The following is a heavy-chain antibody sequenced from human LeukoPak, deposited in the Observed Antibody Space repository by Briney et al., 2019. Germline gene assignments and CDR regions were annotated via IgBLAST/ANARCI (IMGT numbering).Heavy chain of an antibody. V-gene: IGHV3-7*01. J-gene: IGHJ4*02. D-gene: IGHD3-10*01. CDR2: IDKDGSEK. CDR3: ATYTQDFGAPGTDY. CDR1: GFTFRKDW. Sequence: PGGSLRLSCTVSGFTFRKDWMRWVREAPGKGLEWVASIDKDGSEKRYVDSVWGRFTISRDNAQNSVYLQMTSLGAEDTAVYYCATYTQDFGAPGTDYWGQGTLVTVSS.